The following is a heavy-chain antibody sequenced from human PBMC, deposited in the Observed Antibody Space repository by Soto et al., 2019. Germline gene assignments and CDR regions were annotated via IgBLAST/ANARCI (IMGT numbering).Heavy chain of an antibody. CDR1: GFNFRDYD. J-gene: IGHJ4*02. CDR3: AKNPGYYYDSTGYHFDY. V-gene: IGHV3-11*01. Sequence: PGGSQRLSSAASGFNFRDYDRSWIRQEPGKGLEWVSYISYGGGTTYYADSVKGRFTISRDNSKNTLYLQMNSLRAEDTAVYYCAKNPGYYYDSTGYHFDYWGQGTLVTVS. CDR2: ISYGGGTT. D-gene: IGHD3-22*01.